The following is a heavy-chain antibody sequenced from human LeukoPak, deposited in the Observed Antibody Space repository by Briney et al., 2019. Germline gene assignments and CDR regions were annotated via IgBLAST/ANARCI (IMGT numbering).Heavy chain of an antibody. CDR3: ARPVVASHDAFDI. CDR1: GGSISSYY. V-gene: IGHV4-4*09. J-gene: IGHJ3*02. CDR2: IYTSGST. Sequence: SETLSLTCTVSGGSISSYYWGWIRQPPGKGLEWIGYIYTSGSTNYNPSLKSRVTISVDTSKNQFSLKLSSVTAADTAVYYCARPVVASHDAFDIWGQGTMVTVSS. D-gene: IGHD2-15*01.